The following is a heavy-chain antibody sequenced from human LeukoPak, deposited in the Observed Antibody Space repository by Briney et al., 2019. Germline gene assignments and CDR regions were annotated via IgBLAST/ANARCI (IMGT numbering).Heavy chain of an antibody. J-gene: IGHJ6*02. CDR2: MNPNSGNT. V-gene: IGHV1-8*01. CDR3: ARGRNYYGSGRSRYYGMDV. CDR1: GYTFTSYD. Sequence: ASVKVSCKASGYTFTSYDINWVRQATGQGLEWMGWMNPNSGNTGYAQKFQDRVTMTRNTSISTAYMELSSLRSEDTAVYYCARGRNYYGSGRSRYYGMDVWGQGTTVTVSS. D-gene: IGHD3-10*01.